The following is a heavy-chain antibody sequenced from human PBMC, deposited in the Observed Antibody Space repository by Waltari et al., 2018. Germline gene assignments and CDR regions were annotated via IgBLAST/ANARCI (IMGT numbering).Heavy chain of an antibody. D-gene: IGHD6-13*01. V-gene: IGHV3-74*01. Sequence: EEQLVESGGGLVQPGESLRLSCAASGFPFSRYWLDGVRQAQGKGLVWVSLINSDGSSTIYAESVKGRFTISRDNAKNTLYVQMNRLRAEDTAVYYCARVATKTYSSPVPGRPYYYGMDVWGQGTTVTVSS. J-gene: IGHJ6*02. CDR2: INSDGSST. CDR1: GFPFSRYW. CDR3: ARVATKTYSSPVPGRPYYYGMDV.